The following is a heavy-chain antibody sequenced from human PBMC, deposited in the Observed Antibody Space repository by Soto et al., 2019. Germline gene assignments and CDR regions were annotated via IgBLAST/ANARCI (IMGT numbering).Heavy chain of an antibody. D-gene: IGHD2-8*01. CDR2: IYHSGST. V-gene: IGHV4-30-2*01. CDR1: GGSISSGGYS. CDR3: ARRRMVYYYGMDV. Sequence: QLQLQESGSGLVKPSQTLSLTCAVSGGSISSGGYSWSWIRQPPGKGLEWIGYIYHSGSTYYNPSLQSRVTISVDRSKNQFSLKLSSVTAADTAVYYCARRRMVYYYGMDVWGQGTTVTVSS. J-gene: IGHJ6*02.